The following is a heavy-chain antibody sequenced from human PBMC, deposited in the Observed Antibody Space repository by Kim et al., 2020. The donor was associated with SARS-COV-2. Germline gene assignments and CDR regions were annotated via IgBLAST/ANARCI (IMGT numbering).Heavy chain of an antibody. V-gene: IGHV3-21*01. CDR3: ARDSGPPNLWFKDYYYGMEV. Sequence: GGSLRLSCAASGFTFSSYSMNWVRQAPGKGLEWVSSISSSSSSIYYADSVKGRFTISRDNAKNSLYLQMNSLRAEDTAVYYCARDSGPPNLWFKDYYYGMEVWGQGTTVTVSS. D-gene: IGHD3-10*01. CDR2: ISSSSSSI. CDR1: GFTFSSYS. J-gene: IGHJ6*02.